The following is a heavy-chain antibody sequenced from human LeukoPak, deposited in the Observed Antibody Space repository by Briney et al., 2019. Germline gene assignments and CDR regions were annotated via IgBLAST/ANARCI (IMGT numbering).Heavy chain of an antibody. V-gene: IGHV4-39*07. CDR1: GGSISSSSYC. D-gene: IGHD3-22*01. CDR2: LCHRGST. CDR3: ARSSSGYLRYYFDY. Sequence: SQTLSLTCTVSGGSISSSSYCWSWLRQPRGKGLEWIGSLCHRGSTSYTPSLKSRVTISVDTSKNPFSLKLSSVIAADRAVYYCARSSSGYLRYYFDYWGRGPLVTVSS. J-gene: IGHJ4*02.